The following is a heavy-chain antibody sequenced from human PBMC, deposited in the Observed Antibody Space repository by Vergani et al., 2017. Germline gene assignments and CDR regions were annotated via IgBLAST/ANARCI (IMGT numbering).Heavy chain of an antibody. CDR3: AREQAVELQDEYGFDI. D-gene: IGHD1-26*01. V-gene: IGHV4-34*01. CDR2: INHSGST. Sequence: QVQLQQWGAGLLKPSETLSLTCAVYGGSFSGYYWSWIRQPPGKGLEWIGEINHSGSTNYNPSLKGRVTISVDTSKNQFSLKLSSVTAADTAVYYCAREQAVELQDEYGFDIWGQGTMVTVSS. CDR1: GGSFSGYY. J-gene: IGHJ3*02.